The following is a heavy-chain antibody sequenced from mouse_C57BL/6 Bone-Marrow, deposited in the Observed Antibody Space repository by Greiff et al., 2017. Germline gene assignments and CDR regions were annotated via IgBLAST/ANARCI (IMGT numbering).Heavy chain of an antibody. D-gene: IGHD1-1*01. CDR3: ARSSRSSYEDY. Sequence: QVQLQQSGAELARPGASVKLSCKASGYTFTSYGISWVKQRTGQGLEWIGEIYPRSGNTYYNEKFKGKATLTADKSSSTAYMELRSLTSEDSAVDFCARSSRSSYEDYWGQGTTLTVSS. J-gene: IGHJ2*01. V-gene: IGHV1-81*01. CDR2: IYPRSGNT. CDR1: GYTFTSYG.